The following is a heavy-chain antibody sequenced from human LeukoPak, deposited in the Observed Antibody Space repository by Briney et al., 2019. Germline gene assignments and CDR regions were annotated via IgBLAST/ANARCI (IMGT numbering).Heavy chain of an antibody. V-gene: IGHV3-7*01. Sequence: GGSLRLSCEGSGFTFSNYWMGWVRQAPGKGLQWVANIKKDGSEKYYVDSVKGRFTISRDNAKNSLCLQMNSLRAEDTAVYYCATYSSLNRREFQYWGQGTLLTVSS. J-gene: IGHJ1*01. CDR3: ATYSSLNRREFQY. CDR1: GFTFSNYW. CDR2: IKKDGSEK. D-gene: IGHD3-22*01.